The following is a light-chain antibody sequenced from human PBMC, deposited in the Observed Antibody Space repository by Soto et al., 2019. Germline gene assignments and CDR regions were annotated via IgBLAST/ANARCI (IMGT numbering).Light chain of an antibody. J-gene: IGLJ2*01. V-gene: IGLV1-47*01. CDR3: AAWDDSLSGPHVV. Sequence: QSVLTQPPSASGTPGQRVTISCSGSSSNIGSNYVYWYQQLPGTAPKLLIYRNNQRPSGVPDRFSGSKSGTSASLAISGLRSEDEADYYCAAWDDSLSGPHVVFGGVTKVTVL. CDR1: SSNIGSNY. CDR2: RNN.